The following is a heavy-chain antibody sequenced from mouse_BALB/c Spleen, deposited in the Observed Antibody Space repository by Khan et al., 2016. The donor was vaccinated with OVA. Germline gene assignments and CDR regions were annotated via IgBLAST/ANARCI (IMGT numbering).Heavy chain of an antibody. CDR1: GYTFTSYT. D-gene: IGHD3-3*01. CDR2: INPSSGYT. CDR3: ARGTYYAMDY. J-gene: IGHJ4*01. V-gene: IGHV1-4*01. Sequence: QVQLQQSGAELARPGASVKMSCKASGYTFTSYTMHWVKQRPGQGLEWIGYINPSSGYTNYNQKFKDKATLTADKSSSTAYMQLSSLTSEDAAVYYCARGTYYAMDYCGQGTSVTVSS.